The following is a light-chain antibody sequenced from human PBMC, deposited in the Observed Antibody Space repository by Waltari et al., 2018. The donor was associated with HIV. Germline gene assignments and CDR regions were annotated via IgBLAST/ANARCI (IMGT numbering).Light chain of an antibody. Sequence: ELVLTQSPGTLSLSPVERATLSCRASQSISSYSLAWYQQKPGQAPRLLIYGASTRATGIPDRFSGSGSGTDFTLTITRLEPEDFAVYYCQQYGNSPITFGQGTRLELK. CDR1: QSISSYS. CDR2: GAS. V-gene: IGKV3-20*01. J-gene: IGKJ5*01. CDR3: QQYGNSPIT.